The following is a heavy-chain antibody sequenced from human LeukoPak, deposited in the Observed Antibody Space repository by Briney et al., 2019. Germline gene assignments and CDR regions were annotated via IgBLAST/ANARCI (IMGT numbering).Heavy chain of an antibody. D-gene: IGHD6-13*01. CDR1: GDSVSSNSAA. Sequence: SQTLSLTCAISGDSVSSNSAAWNWIRQSPSRGLEWLGRTYYRSKWYNDYAVSVKSRITINPDTSQNQFSLQLNSVTPEDTAVYYCARVYPRDIAAAGTFDYWGQGTLVTVSS. CDR2: TYYRSKWYN. V-gene: IGHV6-1*01. J-gene: IGHJ4*02. CDR3: ARVYPRDIAAAGTFDY.